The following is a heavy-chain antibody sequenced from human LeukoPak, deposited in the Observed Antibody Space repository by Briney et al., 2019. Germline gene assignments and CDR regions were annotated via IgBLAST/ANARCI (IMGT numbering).Heavy chain of an antibody. J-gene: IGHJ6*03. CDR1: GGSISIYY. CDR2: IFTSGIT. D-gene: IGHD3-10*01. V-gene: IGHV4-4*07. CDR3: ARETSGTYYNPLGYMDV. Sequence: SETLSLTCTVSGGSISIYYWNWIRQPAGKGLEWIGRIFTSGITNYNPSLKSRVTMSVDTSKNQFSLNLSSVIAADSAIYYCARETSGTYYNPLGYMDVWGKGTTVTVSS.